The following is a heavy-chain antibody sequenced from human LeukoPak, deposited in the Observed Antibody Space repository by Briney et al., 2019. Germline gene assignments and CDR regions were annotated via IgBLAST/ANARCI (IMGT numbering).Heavy chain of an antibody. Sequence: SETLSLTCTVSGDSISTYYWSWIRQPPGKGLEWIGYIYYSGSTNYNPSLKSRVTISLDTSKNQFSLKLSSVTAADTAVYYCARRRDVLGWFGEFDYWGQGTLVTVSS. CDR1: GDSISTYY. CDR2: IYYSGST. D-gene: IGHD3-10*01. V-gene: IGHV4-59*08. J-gene: IGHJ4*02. CDR3: ARRRDVLGWFGEFDY.